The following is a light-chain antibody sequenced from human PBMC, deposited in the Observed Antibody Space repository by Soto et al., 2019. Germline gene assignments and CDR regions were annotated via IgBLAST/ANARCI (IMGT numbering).Light chain of an antibody. V-gene: IGKV3-15*01. CDR2: GAS. CDR3: QQYNNWPPM. J-gene: IGKJ1*01. CDR1: QSVSSY. Sequence: EIVLTHSPATLSLSPCERATLSFRASQSVSSYLAWYQQKPGQPPRLLISGASTRATGIPARFSGSGSGTEFTLTISSLQSEDFAVYYCQQYNNWPPMFGQGTKVDI.